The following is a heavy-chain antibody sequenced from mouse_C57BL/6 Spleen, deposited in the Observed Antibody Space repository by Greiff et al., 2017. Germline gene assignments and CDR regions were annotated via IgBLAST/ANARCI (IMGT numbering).Heavy chain of an antibody. CDR3: ARNSGWDRDFGY. V-gene: IGHV2-2*01. J-gene: IGHJ2*01. Sequence: VKLVESGPGLVQPSQSLSITCTVSGFSLTSYGVHWVRQSPGKGLEWLGVIWGGGSTDYTAAFISRLSISKDNSKSQVFFKMNSLQADDTAIYDCARNSGWDRDFGYWGQGTTLTVSS. D-gene: IGHD3-1*01. CDR2: IWGGGST. CDR1: GFSLTSYG.